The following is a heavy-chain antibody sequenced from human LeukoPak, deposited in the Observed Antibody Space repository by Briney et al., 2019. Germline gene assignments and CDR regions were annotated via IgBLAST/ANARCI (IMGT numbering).Heavy chain of an antibody. CDR2: INHSGST. Sequence: SETLSLTCAVYGGSFSGYYWSWIRQPPGKGLEWIGEINHSGSTNYNPSLKSRVTISVDTSKNQFSLKLSSVTAADTALYYCASEEIYGSGSYYAWGQGTLVTVSS. J-gene: IGHJ5*02. CDR1: GGSFSGYY. CDR3: ASEEIYGSGSYYA. D-gene: IGHD3-10*01. V-gene: IGHV4-34*01.